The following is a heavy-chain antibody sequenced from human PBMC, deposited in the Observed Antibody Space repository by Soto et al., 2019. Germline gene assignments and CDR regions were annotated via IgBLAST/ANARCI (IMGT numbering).Heavy chain of an antibody. D-gene: IGHD1-26*01. CDR3: ARDAPYSGSYYGADY. V-gene: IGHV1-18*01. CDR1: GYTFTSYG. J-gene: IGHJ4*02. CDR2: ISVYNGNT. Sequence: QVQLVQSGVEVKKPGASVKVSCKASGYTFTSYGISWVRQAPGQGLEWMGWISVYNGNTNYAQKLQGRVTMTTDTSTSTAYMELRSLRSDDTAVYYCARDAPYSGSYYGADYWGQGTLVTVSS.